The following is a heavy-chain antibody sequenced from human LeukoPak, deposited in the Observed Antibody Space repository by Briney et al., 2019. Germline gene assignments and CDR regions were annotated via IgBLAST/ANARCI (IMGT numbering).Heavy chain of an antibody. CDR2: ISHDGNNK. Sequence: PGRSLRLSCAASGFSFSSYALRWVRKAPGKGLQWVAVISHDGNNKHYADSVKGRFTISRDNAKNSLYLQMNNLRAEDTAVYYCAREAAGFDYWAQGTLVTVSS. J-gene: IGHJ4*02. V-gene: IGHV3-30-3*01. CDR1: GFSFSSYA. CDR3: AREAAGFDY. D-gene: IGHD1-1*01.